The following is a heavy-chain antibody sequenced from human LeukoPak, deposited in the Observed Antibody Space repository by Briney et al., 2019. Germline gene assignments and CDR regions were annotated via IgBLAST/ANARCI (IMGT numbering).Heavy chain of an antibody. V-gene: IGHV3-15*01. CDR2: IKSKNVGGTT. J-gene: IGHJ5*02. Sequence: GGSLRLSCAASGFTFSIHWMTWVRQAPGKGLEWVGRIKSKNVGGTTDYAAPVKGRFTISRDDSKNTVYLQMNSLKIEDTAVYYCTSHAAFDPWGQGTLVTVSS. CDR3: TSHAAFDP. CDR1: GFTFSIHW.